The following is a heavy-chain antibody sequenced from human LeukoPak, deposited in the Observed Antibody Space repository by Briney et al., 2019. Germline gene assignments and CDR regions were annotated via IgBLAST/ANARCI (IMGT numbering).Heavy chain of an antibody. CDR3: ARGVYAFDV. V-gene: IGHV3-7*01. D-gene: IGHD6-6*01. Sequence: GGSLRLSCAASGFTFSDHYMDWVRQAPGTGLEWVTYMNEDGSEIYYVDSVKGRFTISRDNGKNSLYLQMNSLRADDTAVYYCARGVYAFDVWGQGTMVTVSS. CDR1: GFTFSDHY. J-gene: IGHJ3*01. CDR2: MNEDGSEI.